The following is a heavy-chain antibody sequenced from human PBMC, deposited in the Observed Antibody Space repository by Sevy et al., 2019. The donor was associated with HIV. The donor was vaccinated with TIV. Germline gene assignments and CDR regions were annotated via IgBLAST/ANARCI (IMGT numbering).Heavy chain of an antibody. CDR3: ASTDYYDSDGYYLYAFDI. Sequence: ASVKVSCKAFGGTFSSYAISWVRQAPGQGLEWMGGIIPISATANYGQKFQGRVTITADESTSTAYMEMSGLRSEDTAVYYCASTDYYDSDGYYLYAFDIWGQGTVVTVSS. D-gene: IGHD3-22*01. V-gene: IGHV1-69*13. CDR2: IIPISATA. J-gene: IGHJ3*02. CDR1: GGTFSSYA.